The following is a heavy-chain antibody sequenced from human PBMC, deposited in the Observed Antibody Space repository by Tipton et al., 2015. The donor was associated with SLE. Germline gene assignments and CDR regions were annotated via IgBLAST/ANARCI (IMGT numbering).Heavy chain of an antibody. D-gene: IGHD5-24*01. V-gene: IGHV4-39*07. J-gene: IGHJ4*02. CDR2: IHYSGST. CDR3: ARQRIGRWLQLGPFDY. CDR1: GGSISSSSYY. Sequence: TLSLTCTVSGGSISSSSYYWGWIRQPPGKGLEWIGSIHYSGSTYYNPSLKSRVTISVDTSKNQFSLKLSSVTAADTAVYYCARQRIGRWLQLGPFDYWGQGTLVTVSS.